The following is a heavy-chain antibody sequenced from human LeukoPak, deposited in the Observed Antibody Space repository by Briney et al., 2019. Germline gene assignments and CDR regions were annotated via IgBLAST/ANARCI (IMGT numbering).Heavy chain of an antibody. CDR3: TKDRVGASPHDAFDI. CDR2: VTGSGGTA. V-gene: IGHV3-23*01. D-gene: IGHD1-26*01. CDR1: GFTFSSYA. J-gene: IGHJ3*02. Sequence: GGSLRLSCAASGFTFSSYAMSWVRQAPGKGLNWVSAVTGSGGTAYYADSVRGRFTISRDNSKNTLYLQMNSLRAEDTAVYYCTKDRVGASPHDAFDIWGQGTMVTVSS.